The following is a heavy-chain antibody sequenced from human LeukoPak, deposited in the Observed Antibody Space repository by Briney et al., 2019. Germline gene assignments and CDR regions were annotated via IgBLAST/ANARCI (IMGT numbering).Heavy chain of an antibody. D-gene: IGHD5-18*01. Sequence: GGSLRLSCAASGFTFSTYWMSWVRQAPGKGLEWVAHIKQDRSEKYYVDSVKGRFTIARDNAKNSLYLQMNSLRAEDTAVYYCARDPSRGYNYGYGDYWGQGTLVIVSS. CDR1: GFTFSTYW. CDR2: IKQDRSEK. V-gene: IGHV3-7*01. CDR3: ARDPSRGYNYGYGDY. J-gene: IGHJ4*02.